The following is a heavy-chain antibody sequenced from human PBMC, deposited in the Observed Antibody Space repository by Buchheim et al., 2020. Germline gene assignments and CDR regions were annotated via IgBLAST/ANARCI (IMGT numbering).Heavy chain of an antibody. CDR1: GITFTKYV. V-gene: IGHV3-23*01. Sequence: EVQLLESGGGLVQPGGSLRLSCEASGITFTKYVMSWVRQAPGKGLEWVSGISGSGGSTYYVDSVKGRLTVFRDHSKNTVYLQMSSLRAEDTAKYFCATGYYYYGMDIWGQGTT. J-gene: IGHJ6*02. CDR2: ISGSGGST. CDR3: ATGYYYYGMDI.